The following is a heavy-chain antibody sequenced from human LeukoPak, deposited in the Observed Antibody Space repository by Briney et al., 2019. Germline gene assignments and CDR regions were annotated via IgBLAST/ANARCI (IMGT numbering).Heavy chain of an antibody. V-gene: IGHV3-30-3*01. J-gene: IGHJ6*03. CDR2: ISYDGSNK. CDR1: GFTFSSYA. CDR3: ARVGIRDYYMDV. D-gene: IGHD5-18*01. Sequence: GGSLRLSCAASGFTFSSYAMHWVRQAPGKGLEWVAVISYDGSNKYYADSVKGRFTISRDNSKNTLYLQMNSLRAEDTAVYYCARVGIRDYYMDVWGKGTTVTVSS.